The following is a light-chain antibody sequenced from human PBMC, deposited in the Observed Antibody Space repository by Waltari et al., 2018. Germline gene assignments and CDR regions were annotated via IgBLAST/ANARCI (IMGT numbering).Light chain of an antibody. CDR2: GAS. J-gene: IGKJ1*01. CDR3: QQYGISPWT. Sequence: EIVLTQSPGTLSLSPGERATLSCRASQSLSSNYLAWYQQKPGPAPRPLIYGASSRATGIPDRFSGSGAGTDFTLTISRLEPEDFAVYYCQQYGISPWTFGQGTKVEIK. CDR1: QSLSSNY. V-gene: IGKV3-20*01.